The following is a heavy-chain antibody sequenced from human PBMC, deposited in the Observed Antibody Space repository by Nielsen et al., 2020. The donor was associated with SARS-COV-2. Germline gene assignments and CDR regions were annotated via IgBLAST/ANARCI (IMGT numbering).Heavy chain of an antibody. J-gene: IGHJ5*02. CDR3: AREISPGGKRGWFDP. V-gene: IGHV4-30-2*01. CDR2: TYHDGHT. CDR1: GGSIGSSDYS. Sequence: SETLSLTCTVSGGSIGSSDYSWTWIRQPPGRDLEWLGYTYHDGHTYYNPSLRSRLTISVDRSKNQFSLSLYSVTAADTAVYYCAREISPGGKRGWFDPWGQGTLVTVSS. D-gene: IGHD4-23*01.